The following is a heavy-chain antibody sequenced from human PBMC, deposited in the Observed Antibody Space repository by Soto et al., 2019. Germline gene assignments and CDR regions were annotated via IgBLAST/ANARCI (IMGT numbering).Heavy chain of an antibody. J-gene: IGHJ6*02. CDR1: GYDFTAYD. Sequence: ASVKVSCKASGYDFTAYDINWVRQASGQGLEWMGWMNPINGATGFAQRFQGRVSMTRNTATDTAYLDLTGLRSNDTAVYYCGRGPSPRAPAGGTPYYFAMDVWGQGTTVTVSS. CDR3: GRGPSPRAPAGGTPYYFAMDV. CDR2: MNPINGAT. V-gene: IGHV1-8*02. D-gene: IGHD6-13*01.